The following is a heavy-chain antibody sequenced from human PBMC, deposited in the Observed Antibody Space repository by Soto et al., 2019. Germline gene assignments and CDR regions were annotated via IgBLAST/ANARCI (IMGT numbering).Heavy chain of an antibody. CDR3: ARQNHVLPGSYDY. Sequence: QLQLQESGSGLVKPSQTLSLTCAVSGGSISSGGYSWSWIRQPPGKGLEWIGYIYHSGSTYYNPSLKSRVTLSVNMSKNQFSLKLRSVTAADTAFFYCARQNHVLPGSYDYWGQGTLATVSS. CDR1: GGSISSGGYS. CDR2: IYHSGST. D-gene: IGHD3-10*01. V-gene: IGHV4-30-2*01. J-gene: IGHJ4*02.